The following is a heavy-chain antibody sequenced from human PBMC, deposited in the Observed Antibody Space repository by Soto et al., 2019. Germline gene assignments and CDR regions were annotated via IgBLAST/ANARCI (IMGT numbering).Heavy chain of an antibody. D-gene: IGHD2-15*01. CDR3: AKDGEDIVVVVAATGSGGFDI. CDR2: ISYDGSNK. CDR1: GFTFSSYG. Sequence: GGSLRLSCAAFGFTFSSYGMHWVRQAPGKGLEWVAVISYDGSNKYYADSVKGRFTISRDNSKNTLYLQMNSLRAEDTAVYYCAKDGEDIVVVVAATGSGGFDIWGQWTMVTVSS. J-gene: IGHJ3*02. V-gene: IGHV3-30*18.